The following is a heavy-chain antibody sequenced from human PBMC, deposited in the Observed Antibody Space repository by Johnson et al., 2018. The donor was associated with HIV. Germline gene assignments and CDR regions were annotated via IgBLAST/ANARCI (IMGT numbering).Heavy chain of an antibody. CDR2: ISYDGSNK. V-gene: IGHV3-30*04. CDR3: AREWIGHSSSWFRYAFDI. Sequence: QVQLVESGGGVVQPGRSLRLSCAASGFTFSSYAMHWVRQAPGKGLEWVAVISYDGSNKYYADSVKGRFTISRDNSKNTLYLQMNSLRAEDTAVYYCAREWIGHSSSWFRYAFDIWGLGTMVTVSS. CDR1: GFTFSSYA. D-gene: IGHD6-13*01. J-gene: IGHJ3*02.